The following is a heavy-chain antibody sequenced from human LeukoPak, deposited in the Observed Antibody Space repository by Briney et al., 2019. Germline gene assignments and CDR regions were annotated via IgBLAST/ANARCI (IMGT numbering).Heavy chain of an antibody. CDR1: GYTFTGYY. V-gene: IGHV1-2*02. CDR3: ARLGIAASGDAY. CDR2: INPNSAGT. Sequence: ASVTLSCKASGYTFTGYYMHWVRQAPGQGLEWMGWINPNSAGTNYAQRFQGRVTMTRDSSISTAYMELSRLTSDDTAVYYCARLGIAASGDAYWGQGTLVTVSS. D-gene: IGHD6-13*01. J-gene: IGHJ4*02.